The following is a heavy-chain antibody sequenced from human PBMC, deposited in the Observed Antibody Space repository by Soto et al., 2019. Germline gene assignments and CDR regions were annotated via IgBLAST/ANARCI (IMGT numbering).Heavy chain of an antibody. CDR3: ARERGSGSYYIDP. CDR2: IIPILGIA. D-gene: IGHD3-10*01. Sequence: ASVKVSCKASGGTFSSYTISWVRQAPGQGLEWMGRIIPILGIANYAQKFQGRVTITADKSTSTAYMELSSLRSEDTAVYYCARERGSGSYYIDPWGQGTLVTVSS. CDR1: GGTFSSYT. J-gene: IGHJ5*02. V-gene: IGHV1-69*04.